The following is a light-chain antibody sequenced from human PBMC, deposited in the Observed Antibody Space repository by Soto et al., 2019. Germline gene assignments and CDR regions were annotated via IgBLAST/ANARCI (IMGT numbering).Light chain of an antibody. V-gene: IGLV1-40*01. CDR3: QDYGYSLTASV. CDR2: GNR. CDR1: SSNLGAGYD. J-gene: IGLJ3*02. Sequence: QSVLTQPPSVSGAPGQRVTISCTGNSSNLGAGYDVHWYQQLPGAAPKLVIFGNRNRPSGVPERFSGSKSGTAASLAITGLQDEDEADYCCQDYGYSLTASVFGGGTKVTVL.